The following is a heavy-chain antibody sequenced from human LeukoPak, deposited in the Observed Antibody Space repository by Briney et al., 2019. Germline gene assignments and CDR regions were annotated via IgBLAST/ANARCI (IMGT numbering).Heavy chain of an antibody. Sequence: GESLKISCKGSGYSFTDYWIGWVRQLPGKGLEWMGIIYPGDSDTTYSPSFQGQVTISADKSISTAYLQWSSLKASDTAMYYCARSGGGYSSGWYINYWGQGTLVTVSS. CDR2: IYPGDSDT. J-gene: IGHJ4*02. D-gene: IGHD6-19*01. CDR1: GYSFTDYW. CDR3: ARSGGGYSSGWYINY. V-gene: IGHV5-51*01.